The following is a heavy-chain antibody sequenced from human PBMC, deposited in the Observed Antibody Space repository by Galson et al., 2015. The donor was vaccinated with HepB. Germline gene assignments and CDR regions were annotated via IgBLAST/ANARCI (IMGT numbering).Heavy chain of an antibody. CDR3: ARGSAIGATVKGYFHH. J-gene: IGHJ1*01. CDR1: GFTFSNHW. V-gene: IGHV3-74*01. D-gene: IGHD6-25*01. CDR2: IKGDGRIT. Sequence: SLRLSCAASGFTFSNHWMHWVRQAPGKGLVWVSCIKGDGRITNYADSVKGRFSISRDNAKNTLYLQIDSLRAEETAVYYCARGSAIGATVKGYFHHRGQGTLVTVSS.